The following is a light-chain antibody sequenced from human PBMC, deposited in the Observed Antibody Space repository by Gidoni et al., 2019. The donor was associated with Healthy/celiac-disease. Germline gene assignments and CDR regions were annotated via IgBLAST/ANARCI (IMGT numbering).Light chain of an antibody. V-gene: IGLV2-14*01. Sequence: QSALTQPAAVSGSPGQSITISCTGTSSDVGGYNYVSWYQQHPGKAPKLMIYDVSNRPSGVSNRFSGSKSGNTASLTISGLQAEDEADYSCSSYTSSSHGVFGGGTKLTVL. CDR3: SSYTSSSHGV. J-gene: IGLJ3*02. CDR2: DVS. CDR1: SSDVGGYNY.